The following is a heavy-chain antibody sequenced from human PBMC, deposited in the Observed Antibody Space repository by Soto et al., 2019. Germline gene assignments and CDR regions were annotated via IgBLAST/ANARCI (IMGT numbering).Heavy chain of an antibody. D-gene: IGHD6-13*01. Sequence: QVQLVESGGGVVQPGRSLRLSCAASGFTFSSYAIHWVRQAPGKGLEWVAVISYDGSNKYYADSVKGRFTISRDNSKNTLYLQMNSLRAEDTAVYYCARAWPDLVQVYFFYGMDVWGQGTTVTASS. CDR2: ISYDGSNK. J-gene: IGHJ6*02. CDR1: GFTFSSYA. V-gene: IGHV3-30-3*01. CDR3: ARAWPDLVQVYFFYGMDV.